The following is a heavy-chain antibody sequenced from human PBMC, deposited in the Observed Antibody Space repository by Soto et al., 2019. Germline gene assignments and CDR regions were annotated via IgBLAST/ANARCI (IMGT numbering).Heavy chain of an antibody. J-gene: IGHJ4*02. CDR1: GFTFSSYA. V-gene: IGHV3-30-3*01. CDR3: VRDKRDFQFLEWSYYFDY. Sequence: QVQLVESGGGVVQPGRSLRLSCAASGFTFSSYAMHWVRQAPGKGLEWVAVISYDGSNKYYADSVKGRCTISSDNSKNTLYLQLHSLRAEDTAVYYCVRDKRDFQFLEWSYYFDYWGQGTLVTVSS. D-gene: IGHD3-3*01. CDR2: ISYDGSNK.